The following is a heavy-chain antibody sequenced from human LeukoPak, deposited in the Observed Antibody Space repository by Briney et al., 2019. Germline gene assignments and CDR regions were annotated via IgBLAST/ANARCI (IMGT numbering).Heavy chain of an antibody. V-gene: IGHV3-23*01. J-gene: IGHJ3*02. CDR3: AKDQTILGAFDI. Sequence: PGGPLRLSCAASGFTFSSYAMSWVRQAPGKGLEWVSAISGSGGSTYYADSVKGRFTISRDNSKNTLYLQMNSLRAEDTAVYYCAKDQTILGAFDIWGQGTMVTVSS. CDR2: ISGSGGST. CDR1: GFTFSSYA. D-gene: IGHD3-3*01.